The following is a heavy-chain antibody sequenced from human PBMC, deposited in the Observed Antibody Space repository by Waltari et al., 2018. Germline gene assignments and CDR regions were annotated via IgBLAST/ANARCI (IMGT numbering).Heavy chain of an antibody. CDR1: GGTFSSYA. CDR2: IIPIFGTA. V-gene: IGHV1-69*01. Sequence: QVQLVQSGAEVKKPGSSVKVSCKASGGTFSSYASSGVRQASGPGLEWMGGIIPIFGTANYAQKFQGRVTITADESTSTAYMELSSLRSEDTAVYYCASPYCSSTSCYWDDAFDIWGQGTMVTVSS. D-gene: IGHD2-2*01. CDR3: ASPYCSSTSCYWDDAFDI. J-gene: IGHJ3*02.